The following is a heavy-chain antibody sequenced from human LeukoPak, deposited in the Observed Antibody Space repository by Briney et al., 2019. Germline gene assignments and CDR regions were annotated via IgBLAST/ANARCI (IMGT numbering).Heavy chain of an antibody. CDR1: GFTFSSHS. CDR2: ISSSSSAR. Sequence: GGSLRLSCAASGFTFSSHSMNWVRQAPGKGLEWVSYISSSSSARYYADSVKGRFTISRDNAKNTLYLQMNSLRAEDTAVYYCARGDGYGMDVWGQGTTVTVSS. J-gene: IGHJ6*02. CDR3: ARGDGYGMDV. V-gene: IGHV3-48*04. D-gene: IGHD5-24*01.